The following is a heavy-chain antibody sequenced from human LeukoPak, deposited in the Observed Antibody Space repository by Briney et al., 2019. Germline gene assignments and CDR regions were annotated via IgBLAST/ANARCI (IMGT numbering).Heavy chain of an antibody. Sequence: GGSLRLSCAASGFTFSSYWMHWVRQAPGKGLVWVSRIKTDGSSTSYADSVKGRFTISRDNSKNTLYLQMNSLRAEDTAVYYCAKDPRYCSGGSCYRWFDPWGQGTLVTVSS. D-gene: IGHD2-15*01. CDR2: IKTDGSST. J-gene: IGHJ5*02. CDR1: GFTFSSYW. CDR3: AKDPRYCSGGSCYRWFDP. V-gene: IGHV3-74*01.